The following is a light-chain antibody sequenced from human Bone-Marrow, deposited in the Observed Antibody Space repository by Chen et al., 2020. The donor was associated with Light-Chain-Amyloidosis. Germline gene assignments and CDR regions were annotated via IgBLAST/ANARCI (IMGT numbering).Light chain of an antibody. V-gene: IGLV2-14*01. CDR3: SSYTSSSTLV. J-gene: IGLJ2*01. CDR1: SSYVGGYNY. Sequence: QSALPQPASVAGPPGQSITISCTGTSSYVGGYNYVSWYQQEPGKAPKLKISEVSNRPSGVSNRFSGSKSGNTASLTISGLQAEDEADYYCSSYTSSSTLVFGGGTKLTVL. CDR2: EVS.